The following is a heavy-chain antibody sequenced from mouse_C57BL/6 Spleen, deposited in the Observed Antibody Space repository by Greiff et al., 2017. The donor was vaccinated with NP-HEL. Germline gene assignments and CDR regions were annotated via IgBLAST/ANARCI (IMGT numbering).Heavy chain of an antibody. D-gene: IGHD6-2*01. CDR1: GFTFSSYG. CDR2: ISSGGSYT. CDR3: ASLSDY. V-gene: IGHV5-6*01. Sequence: EVQLVESGGDLVKPGGSLKLSCAASGFTFSSYGMSWVRQTPDKRLEWVATISSGGSYTYYPDSVKGRFTISRDNAKNTLYLQMSSLKSEDTAMYYCASLSDYWGQSTTLTVSS. J-gene: IGHJ2*01.